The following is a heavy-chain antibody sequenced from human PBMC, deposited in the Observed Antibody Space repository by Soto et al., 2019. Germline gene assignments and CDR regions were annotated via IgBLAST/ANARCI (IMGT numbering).Heavy chain of an antibody. CDR2: ISGSGGST. Sequence: GGSLRLSCAASGFTFSSYAMSWVRQAPGKGLEWVSAISGSGGSTYYADSVKGRFTISRDNSKNTLYLQMNSLRAEDTAVYYCASILGELSLYGYYFDDWGQGSLVTVSS. V-gene: IGHV3-23*01. D-gene: IGHD3-16*02. CDR3: ASILGELSLYGYYFDD. CDR1: GFTFSSYA. J-gene: IGHJ4*02.